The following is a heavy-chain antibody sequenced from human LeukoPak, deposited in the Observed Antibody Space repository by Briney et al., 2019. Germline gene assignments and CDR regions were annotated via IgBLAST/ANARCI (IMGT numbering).Heavy chain of an antibody. CDR1: GGSIRSGDYY. CDR2: IYYSGST. CDR3: ARVGLGDLYFDY. D-gene: IGHD2-21*02. J-gene: IGHJ4*02. Sequence: SQTLSLTCTVSGGSIRSGDYYWSWIRQPPGRGLEWIGYIYYSGSTYYNPSLKSRVTISVYTSKNQFSLKLSSVTPADTAVYYCARVGLGDLYFDYWGQGTLVTVSS. V-gene: IGHV4-30-4*01.